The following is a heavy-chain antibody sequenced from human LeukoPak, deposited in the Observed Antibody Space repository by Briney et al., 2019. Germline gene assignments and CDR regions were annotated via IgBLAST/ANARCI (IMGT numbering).Heavy chain of an antibody. CDR3: AKDLIH. Sequence: GGSLRLSCAASGFIFSNYGMHWVRQAPGKGLKWVAFIQYNGGNKYYADSVKGRFTISRDNPKNTLYLQMNSLRAEDTAVYYCAKDLIHWGQGTLVTVSS. V-gene: IGHV3-30*02. CDR2: IQYNGGNK. CDR1: GFIFSNYG. J-gene: IGHJ4*02. D-gene: IGHD3-16*01.